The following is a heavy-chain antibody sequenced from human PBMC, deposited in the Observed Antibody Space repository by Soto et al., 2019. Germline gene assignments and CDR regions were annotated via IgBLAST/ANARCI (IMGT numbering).Heavy chain of an antibody. D-gene: IGHD2-2*01. J-gene: IGHJ6*02. CDR2: IIPIFGTA. CDR3: ARDLRDCSSTSCYLGYYYYDMDV. V-gene: IGHV1-69*13. CDR1: GGTFSSYA. Sequence: GAAVKVSCKASGGTFSSYAISWVRQAPGQGLEWMGGIIPIFGTANYAQKFQGRVTITADESTSTAYMELSSLRSEDTAVYYCARDLRDCSSTSCYLGYYYYDMDVWGQGTTVTVSS.